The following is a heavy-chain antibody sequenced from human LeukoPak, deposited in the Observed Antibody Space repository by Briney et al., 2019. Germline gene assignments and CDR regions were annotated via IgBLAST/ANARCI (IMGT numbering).Heavy chain of an antibody. Sequence: GGSLLLSCAASGFTFDDYAMHWVRQAPGKGLEWVSGISWNSGSIGYADSVKGRFTISRDNAKNSLYLQMNSLRAEDMALYYCAKARYCSSTSCYWDYWGQGTLVTVSS. CDR2: ISWNSGSI. D-gene: IGHD2-2*01. J-gene: IGHJ4*02. V-gene: IGHV3-9*03. CDR3: AKARYCSSTSCYWDY. CDR1: GFTFDDYA.